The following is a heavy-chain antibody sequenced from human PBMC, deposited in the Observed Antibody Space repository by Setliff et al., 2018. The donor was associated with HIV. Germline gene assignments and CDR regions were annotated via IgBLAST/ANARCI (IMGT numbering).Heavy chain of an antibody. CDR1: GYSISSGYY. V-gene: IGHV4-38-2*02. Sequence: SETLSLTCTVSGYSISSGYYWGWIRQPPGKGLEWIGSIYHSGSTYYNPFPKSRVTISIDTSKNQFSLKLTSVTAADTAVYYCARAGSAAASPLDYWGQGTLVTVSS. CDR2: IYHSGST. J-gene: IGHJ4*02. CDR3: ARAGSAAASPLDY. D-gene: IGHD6-6*01.